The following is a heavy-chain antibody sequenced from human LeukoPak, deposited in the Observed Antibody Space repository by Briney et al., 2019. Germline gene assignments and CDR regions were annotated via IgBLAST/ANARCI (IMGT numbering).Heavy chain of an antibody. CDR3: AKGVNYYDSSGYYLHDAFDI. CDR1: GFTFSSYA. J-gene: IGHJ3*02. Sequence: GGSLRLSCAASGFTFSSYAMSWVRQAPGKGLEWVSAISGSGGSTYYADSVKGRFTISRDNSKNTLYLQMNSLRAEDTAVYYCAKGVNYYDSSGYYLHDAFDIWGQGTKVTVSS. CDR2: ISGSGGST. D-gene: IGHD3-22*01. V-gene: IGHV3-23*01.